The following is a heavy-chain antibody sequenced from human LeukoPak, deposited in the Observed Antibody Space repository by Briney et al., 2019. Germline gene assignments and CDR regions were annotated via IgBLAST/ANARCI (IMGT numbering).Heavy chain of an antibody. V-gene: IGHV1-2*02. D-gene: IGHD2-2*01. CDR1: GYTFTDSY. J-gene: IGHJ4*02. CDR3: ARAAAAAMANYFDY. CDR2: INPDSGGT. Sequence: ASVKVSCKASGYTFTDSYIHWVRQAPGQGLEWMGWINPDSGGTSYAQKFQDRVTMTRDTSISTAYMELSSLRSDDTAVYHCARAAAAAMANYFDYWGQGALVTVAS.